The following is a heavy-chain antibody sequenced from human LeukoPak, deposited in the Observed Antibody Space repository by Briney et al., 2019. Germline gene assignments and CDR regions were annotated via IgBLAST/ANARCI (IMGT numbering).Heavy chain of an antibody. D-gene: IGHD2-15*01. V-gene: IGHV3-21*04. J-gene: IGHJ3*02. CDR3: ARDWRVVAATTEAFDI. CDR2: ISSSSSYI. CDR1: GFTFSSYE. Sequence: GGSLRLSCAASGFTFSSYEMNWVRQAPGKVLEWVSSISSSSSYIYYADSVKGRFTISRDNAKNSLYLQMNSLRAEDTAVYYCARDWRVVAATTEAFDIWGQGTMVTVSS.